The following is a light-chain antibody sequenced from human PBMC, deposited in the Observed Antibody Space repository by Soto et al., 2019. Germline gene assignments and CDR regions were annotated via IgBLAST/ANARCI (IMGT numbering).Light chain of an antibody. CDR2: GAS. Sequence: EVVMTQSPATLSVSPGERATLSCRASQSVTSRLAWYQQKPGQAPRLLIYGASARATGIPARFSGSGSGTEFTLTINSLQSEDLAVYYCQQYNNWPLTFGGGTKVDIK. J-gene: IGKJ4*01. CDR1: QSVTSR. CDR3: QQYNNWPLT. V-gene: IGKV3-15*01.